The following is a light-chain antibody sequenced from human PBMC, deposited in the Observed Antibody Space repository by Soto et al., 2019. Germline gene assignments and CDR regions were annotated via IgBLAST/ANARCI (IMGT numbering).Light chain of an antibody. J-gene: IGKJ4*01. CDR2: DVS. CDR1: QSVSGY. V-gene: IGKV3-11*01. Sequence: EVVLTQSPATLSLSPGERATLSCRASQSVSGYLAWYQQKPGQAPRLLIYDVSNRATGIPARFSGSGSGTDFTLAISSLEPEDFAVYYCQQRCDWPLTFGGGTKGEIK. CDR3: QQRCDWPLT.